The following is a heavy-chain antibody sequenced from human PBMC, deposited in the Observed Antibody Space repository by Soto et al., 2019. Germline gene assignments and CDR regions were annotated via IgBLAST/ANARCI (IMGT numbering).Heavy chain of an antibody. Sequence: EVQLAESGGGSVQPGGSLRLSCAASGFTFTNYWIHWVRQVPGKGLEWVARIDLDGSGTSYADFVKGRFTISRDNAKNTVYLQMSSLSVEDTALYYCTTVLEYWGQGDPVTVSP. J-gene: IGHJ4*02. CDR3: TTVLEY. V-gene: IGHV3-74*02. CDR2: IDLDGSGT. CDR1: GFTFTNYW.